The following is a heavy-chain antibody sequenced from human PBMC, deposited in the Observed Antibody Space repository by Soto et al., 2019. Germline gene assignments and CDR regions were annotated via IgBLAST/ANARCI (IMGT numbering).Heavy chain of an antibody. CDR1: GGSFSGYY. CDR2: INHSGST. CDR3: ARGYSSGWGGYGLDV. D-gene: IGHD6-19*01. J-gene: IGHJ6*02. Sequence: PSETLSLTCAVYGGSFSGYYWTWIRQPPGKGLEWIAEINHSGSTNYNPSLKSRVNISVDTSKNQFSLKLSPVTAADTAVYYCARGYSSGWGGYGLDVWGQGTTVTVSS. V-gene: IGHV4-34*01.